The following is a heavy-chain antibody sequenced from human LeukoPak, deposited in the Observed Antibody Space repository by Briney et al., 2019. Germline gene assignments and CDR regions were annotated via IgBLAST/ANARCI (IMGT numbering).Heavy chain of an antibody. CDR1: GGSISSGSYY. CDR2: IYTSGST. D-gene: IGHD3-10*01. J-gene: IGHJ4*02. CDR3: GRGADY. Sequence: SSQTLSLTCTVSGGSISSGSYYWSWIRQPAGKGLEWIGRIYTSGSTNYNPSLKSRVTISVDTSKNQFSLELSYVTAADTAVYYCGRGADYWGQGTLVTVSS. V-gene: IGHV4-61*02.